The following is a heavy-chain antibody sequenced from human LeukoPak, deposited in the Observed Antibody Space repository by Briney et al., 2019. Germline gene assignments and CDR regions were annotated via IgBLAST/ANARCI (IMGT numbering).Heavy chain of an antibody. J-gene: IGHJ4*02. V-gene: IGHV1-2*02. Sequence: ASVKVSCKASGYTFTGYYMHWVRQAPGQGLEWMGWINPNSGGTNYAQKFQGRVTMTRDTSISTAYMELSRLRSDDTAVYYCARVDTAMVTGDYWGQGTLVTVSS. CDR1: GYTFTGYY. CDR2: INPNSGGT. D-gene: IGHD5-18*01. CDR3: ARVDTAMVTGDY.